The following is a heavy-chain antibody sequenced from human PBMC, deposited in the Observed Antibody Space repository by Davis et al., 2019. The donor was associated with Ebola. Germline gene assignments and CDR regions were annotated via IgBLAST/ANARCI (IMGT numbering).Heavy chain of an antibody. CDR2: IIPILGIA. CDR3: ARARAVTTDYDY. Sequence: SVKVSCKASGGTFSSYAISWVRQAPGQGLEWMGGIIPILGIANYAQQFKGRVTITADKSTSTAYMELSSLRSEDTAVYYCARARAVTTDYDYWGQGTLVTVSS. D-gene: IGHD4-17*01. J-gene: IGHJ4*02. CDR1: GGTFSSYA. V-gene: IGHV1-69*10.